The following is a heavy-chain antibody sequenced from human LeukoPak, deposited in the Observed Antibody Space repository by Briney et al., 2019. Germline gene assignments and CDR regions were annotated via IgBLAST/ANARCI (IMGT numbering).Heavy chain of an antibody. D-gene: IGHD3-3*01. V-gene: IGHV4-59*01. J-gene: IGHJ5*02. CDR1: GVSIRTYY. CDR3: ARVASRITIFGVAQGWFDP. Sequence: SETLSLTCTVSGVSIRTYYWSWLRQPPGKGLEWIGYKSGAGRDLYNPSLKSRVTTSVDASENQFSLSLRSVTAADTAMYYCARVASRITIFGVAQGWFDPWGQGTLVTVSS. CDR2: KSGAGRD.